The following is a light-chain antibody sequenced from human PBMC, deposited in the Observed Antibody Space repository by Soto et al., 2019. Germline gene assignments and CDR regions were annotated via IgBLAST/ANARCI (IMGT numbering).Light chain of an antibody. J-gene: IGKJ2*01. Sequence: EVVLTQSPATLSVSPGERATLSCRASQTVSRSLSWYQQKHGQAPRLLLYCASMRATGVPARFSGSGSGTDFSLTISSMQSADFAVYYCQQYIDWPPYTFGQGTKVEIK. CDR1: QTVSRS. V-gene: IGKV3-15*01. CDR2: CAS. CDR3: QQYIDWPPYT.